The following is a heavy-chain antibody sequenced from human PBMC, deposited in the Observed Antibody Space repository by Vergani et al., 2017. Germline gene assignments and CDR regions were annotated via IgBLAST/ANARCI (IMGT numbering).Heavy chain of an antibody. V-gene: IGHV4-34*01. CDR1: GGSFSGYY. Sequence: QVQLQQWGAGLLKPSETLSLTCAVYGGSFSGYYWSWIRQPPWKGLEWIGEINHSGSTNYNPSLKSRVTISVDTSKNQFSLKLSSVTAADTAVYYCARGRGYDFWSGYHTNWFDPWGQGTLVTVSS. J-gene: IGHJ5*02. D-gene: IGHD3-3*01. CDR2: INHSGST. CDR3: ARGRGYDFWSGYHTNWFDP.